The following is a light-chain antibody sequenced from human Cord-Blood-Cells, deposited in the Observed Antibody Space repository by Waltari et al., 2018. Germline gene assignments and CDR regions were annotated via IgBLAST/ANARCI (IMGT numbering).Light chain of an antibody. J-gene: IGLJ2*01. V-gene: IGLV2-14*01. Sequence: QSALTQPASVSGSPGHSITIPCPGTSRDVGGYTYAPWYQQHPGKAPKLMIYDVSNRPSGVSNRFSGSKSGNTASLTISGLQAEDEADYYCSSYTSSSTVVFGGGTKLTVL. CDR3: SSYTSSSTVV. CDR2: DVS. CDR1: SRDVGGYTY.